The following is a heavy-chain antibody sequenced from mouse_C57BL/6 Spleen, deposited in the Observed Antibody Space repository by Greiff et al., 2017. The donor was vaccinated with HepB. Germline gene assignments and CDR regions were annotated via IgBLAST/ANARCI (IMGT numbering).Heavy chain of an antibody. J-gene: IGHJ4*01. CDR2: IDPANGNT. D-gene: IGHD1-1*01. CDR1: GFNIKNTY. V-gene: IGHV14-3*01. Sequence: EVQLQQSVAELVRPGASVKLSCTASGFNIKNTYMHWVKQRPEQGLEWIGRIDPANGNTKYAPKFQGKATITADTSSNTAYLQLSRLTSEDTAIYYCARGGYYGSSFYYYAMDYWGQGTSVTVSS. CDR3: ARGGYYGSSFYYYAMDY.